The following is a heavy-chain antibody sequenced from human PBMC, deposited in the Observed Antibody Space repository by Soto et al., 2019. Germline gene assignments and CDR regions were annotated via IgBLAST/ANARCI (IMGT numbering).Heavy chain of an antibody. CDR1: GGSISSYY. D-gene: IGHD5-12*01. CDR2: IYYSGST. Sequence: LSETLSLTCTVSGGSISSYYWSWIRQPPGKGLEWIGYIYYSGSTNYNPSLKSRVTIAVDTSKNQSSLKLSCVTAADTAVYQCASGGGPHLKYSGYNYYNYWGKGTLFTVPS. V-gene: IGHV4-59*01. J-gene: IGHJ4*02. CDR3: ASGGGPHLKYSGYNYYNY.